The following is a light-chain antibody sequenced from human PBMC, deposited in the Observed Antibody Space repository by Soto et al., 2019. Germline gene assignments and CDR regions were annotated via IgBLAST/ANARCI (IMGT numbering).Light chain of an antibody. Sequence: DVVMTQSPLSLPVTLGQPASISCRSSQGLKHSDGNTYLHWFQQRPGQSPRRLINNVSNRDSGVTDTXSGSGSGTDFTLKISRVEAEDVGLFYCMQGTPWPLTFGQGTKVEI. V-gene: IGKV2-30*02. CDR2: NVS. CDR1: QGLKHSDGNTY. CDR3: MQGTPWPLT. J-gene: IGKJ1*01.